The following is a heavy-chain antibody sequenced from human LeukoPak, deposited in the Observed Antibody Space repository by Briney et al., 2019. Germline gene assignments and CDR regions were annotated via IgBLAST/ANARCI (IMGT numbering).Heavy chain of an antibody. CDR1: GGSISTYS. V-gene: IGHV4-4*07. Sequence: PSETLSFTCTVSGGSISTYSWSWIRQPAGKGLEWIGRIYSSGSTNYNPSLKSRVTTSVDTSKNQFSLKLSSVTAADTAVYYCARGEGIYYYFYMDVWGKGTTVTISS. J-gene: IGHJ6*03. CDR3: ARGEGIYYYFYMDV. CDR2: IYSSGST.